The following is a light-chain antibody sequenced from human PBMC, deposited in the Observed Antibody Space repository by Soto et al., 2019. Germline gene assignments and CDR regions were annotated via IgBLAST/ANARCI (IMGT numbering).Light chain of an antibody. V-gene: IGLV2-14*01. CDR2: EVS. J-gene: IGLJ7*01. CDR1: SSDVGGYNY. Sequence: QSALTQPASVSGSPGQSITISCTGTSSDVGGYNYVSWYQQHPGKAPKLMIYEVSNRPSGVSNRFSGSKSGNTASLTISGLQAEDEADYYCNSYTSSTSRVFGGGTQLTVL. CDR3: NSYTSSTSRV.